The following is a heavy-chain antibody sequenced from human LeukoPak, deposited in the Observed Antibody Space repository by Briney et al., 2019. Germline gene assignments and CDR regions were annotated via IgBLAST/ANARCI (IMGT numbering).Heavy chain of an antibody. CDR1: GGSISNYY. CDR2: IYYSGST. Sequence: SETLSLTCTVSGGSISNYYWSWIRQPPGKGLEWIGFIYYSGSTNCNPSLKSRVTISVDTSKNQFSLKLTSVTAADTAVYYCARHGRGYYNFDYWGQGTLVTVSS. CDR3: ARHGRGYYNFDY. D-gene: IGHD5-18*01. J-gene: IGHJ4*02. V-gene: IGHV4-59*01.